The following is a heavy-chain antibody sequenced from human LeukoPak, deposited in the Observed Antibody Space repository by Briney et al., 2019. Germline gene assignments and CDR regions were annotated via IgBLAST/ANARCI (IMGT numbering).Heavy chain of an antibody. CDR3: ARERGDYGITIFGVASM. Sequence: SETLSLTCNVSGGSISSSSYYWGWIRQPPGKGLEWIGSIYSSGSTYYSPSLKSRVTISVDTSKNQFSLKLSSVTAADTAVYYCARERGDYGITIFGVASMWGQGTLVTVSS. V-gene: IGHV4-39*02. J-gene: IGHJ4*02. CDR1: GGSISSSSYY. CDR2: IYSSGST. D-gene: IGHD3-3*01.